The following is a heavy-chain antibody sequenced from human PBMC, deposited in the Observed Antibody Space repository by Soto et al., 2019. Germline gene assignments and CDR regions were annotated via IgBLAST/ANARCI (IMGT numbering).Heavy chain of an antibody. CDR1: GFTFRNTW. Sequence: EVQLVESGGGLVKPGGPLRLSCAASGFTFRNTWMNWVRQAPGKGLEWGGRIISEPEGVTTHYAAPVKGSFTVSRDDSKNALYLQMSSLKTEDTAVYYWAPGGWFGELSAFHYWGQGTLVTVSS. CDR3: APGGWFGELSAFHY. D-gene: IGHD3-10*01. J-gene: IGHJ4*02. CDR2: IISEPEGVTT. V-gene: IGHV3-15*01.